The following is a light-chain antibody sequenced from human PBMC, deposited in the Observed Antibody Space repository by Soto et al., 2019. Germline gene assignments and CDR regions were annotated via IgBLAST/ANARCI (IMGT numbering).Light chain of an antibody. CDR2: AAS. Sequence: EIQMTQSPSTLSAYVGDRVTITFRASQSISSYLNWYQQKPGKAPKLLIYAASSLQSGVPSRFSGSGSGTDFTLTISSLQPEDFATYYCQQSYSTITFGQGTRLEIK. CDR3: QQSYSTIT. CDR1: QSISSY. V-gene: IGKV1-39*01. J-gene: IGKJ5*01.